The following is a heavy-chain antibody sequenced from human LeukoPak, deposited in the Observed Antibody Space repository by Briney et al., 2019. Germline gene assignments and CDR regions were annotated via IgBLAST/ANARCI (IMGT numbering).Heavy chain of an antibody. Sequence: SVKVSCKASGYTFTSYDINWVRQATGQGLEWMGRIIPIFGTANYAQKFQGRVTITTDESTSTAYMELSSLRSEDTAVYYCASIAAADYNWFDPWGQGTLVTVSS. J-gene: IGHJ5*02. CDR1: GYTFTSYD. V-gene: IGHV1-69*05. CDR2: IIPIFGTA. D-gene: IGHD6-13*01. CDR3: ASIAAADYNWFDP.